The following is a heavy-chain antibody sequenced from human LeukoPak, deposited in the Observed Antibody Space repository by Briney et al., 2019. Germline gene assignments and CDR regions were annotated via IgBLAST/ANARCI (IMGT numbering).Heavy chain of an antibody. J-gene: IGHJ4*02. Sequence: GASVKVSCKASGYTFTGYYMHWVRQAPGQGLEWMGWINPNSGGTNYAQKFQGRVTMTRDTSISTAYMELSRLRSDDTAVYYCARRYCSGGSCYEVDHWGQGTLVTVSS. D-gene: IGHD2-15*01. V-gene: IGHV1-2*02. CDR1: GYTFTGYY. CDR3: ARRYCSGGSCYEVDH. CDR2: INPNSGGT.